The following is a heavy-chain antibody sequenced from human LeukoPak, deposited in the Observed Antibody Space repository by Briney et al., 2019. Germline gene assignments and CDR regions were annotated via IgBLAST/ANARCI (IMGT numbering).Heavy chain of an antibody. V-gene: IGHV4-59*12. J-gene: IGHJ5*01. CDR1: GGSISSYY. CDR2: IYYSGST. CDR3: ARDNGGWFDS. D-gene: IGHD3-10*01. Sequence: SETLSLTCTVSGGSISSYYWSWIRQPPGKGLEWIGYIYYSGSTNYNPSLKSRVTISVDTSKNQFSLKLSSVTAADTAVYYCARDNGGWFDSWGRGTLVTVSS.